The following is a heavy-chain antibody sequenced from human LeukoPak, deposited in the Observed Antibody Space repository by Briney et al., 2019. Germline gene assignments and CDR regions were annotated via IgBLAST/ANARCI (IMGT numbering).Heavy chain of an antibody. Sequence: GGSLRLTCAASGFTFSSYAMHWVRQAPGKGLEWVAVISYDGSNKYYADSVKGRFTISRDNSKNTLYLQMNSLRAEDTAVYYCARPEYSSSWQIDYWGQGTLVTVSS. V-gene: IGHV3-30*01. J-gene: IGHJ4*02. CDR3: ARPEYSSSWQIDY. D-gene: IGHD6-13*01. CDR1: GFTFSSYA. CDR2: ISYDGSNK.